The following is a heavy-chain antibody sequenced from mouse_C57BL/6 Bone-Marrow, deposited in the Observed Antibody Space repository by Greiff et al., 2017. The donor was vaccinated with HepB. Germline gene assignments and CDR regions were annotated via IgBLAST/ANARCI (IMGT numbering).Heavy chain of an antibody. Sequence: EVKLVESGGDLVKPGGSLKLSCAASGFTFSSYGMSWVRQTPDKRLEWVATISSGGSYTYYPDSVKGRFTISRDNAKNTLYLQMSSLKSEDTAMYYCARQLGYAMDYWGQGTSVTVSS. V-gene: IGHV5-6*01. CDR2: ISSGGSYT. CDR3: ARQLGYAMDY. CDR1: GFTFSSYG. D-gene: IGHD3-3*01. J-gene: IGHJ4*01.